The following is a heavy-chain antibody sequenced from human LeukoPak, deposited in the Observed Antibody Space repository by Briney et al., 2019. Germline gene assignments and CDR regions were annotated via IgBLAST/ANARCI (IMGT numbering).Heavy chain of an antibody. CDR2: IYTSGST. V-gene: IGHV4-4*07. CDR3: ANFPDGDSTHY. CDR1: GGSFSSYY. Sequence: SETLSLTCTVPGGSFSSYYWSWIRQPPGKGLEWIGRIYTSGSTNYNPSLKSRVTLSVDTSKTQVSLKMSSVTAADTAVYYCANFPDGDSTHYWVQGTLVTVSS. J-gene: IGHJ4*02. D-gene: IGHD4-17*01.